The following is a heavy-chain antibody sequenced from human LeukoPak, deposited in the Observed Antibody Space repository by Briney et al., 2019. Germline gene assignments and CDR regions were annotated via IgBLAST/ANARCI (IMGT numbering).Heavy chain of an antibody. CDR2: FDPGDGET. J-gene: IGHJ4*02. Sequence: SVKVSCKVSGYTLTELSMHWVRQAPGKGLEWMGGFDPGDGETIYAQKFQGRVTMTEDTSTDTAYMELSSLRSEDTAVYYCATGVFRDGYKIRNDYWGQGTLVTVSS. V-gene: IGHV1-24*01. CDR1: GYTLTELS. D-gene: IGHD5-24*01. CDR3: ATGVFRDGYKIRNDY.